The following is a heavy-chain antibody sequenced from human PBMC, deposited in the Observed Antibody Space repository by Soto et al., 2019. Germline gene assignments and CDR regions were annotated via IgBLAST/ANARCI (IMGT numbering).Heavy chain of an antibody. CDR2: IKSKTEGGTP. J-gene: IGHJ4*02. CDR3: TNLIRGFSYSPY. V-gene: IGHV3-15*01. Sequence: EVRLEESGGGLVKPGGSLRLSCVASELTLTNAWMSWVRQAPGKGLEWVGRIKSKTEGGTPDYAAPVKGRFTLSRDDSKNTLYLQMNSLMTEDTAVYYCTNLIRGFSYSPYWGRGTLVTFSS. D-gene: IGHD5-18*01. CDR1: ELTLTNAW.